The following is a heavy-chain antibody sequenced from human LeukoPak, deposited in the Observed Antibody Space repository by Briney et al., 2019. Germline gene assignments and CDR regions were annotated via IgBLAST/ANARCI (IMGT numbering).Heavy chain of an antibody. CDR1: GFTFSDHY. D-gene: IGHD3-10*01. CDR3: ARPYYYGSGSYRAPQNYYYYGMDV. Sequence: PGGSLRLSCAASGFTFSDHYMSWIRQAPGKGLEWVSYISGSGNTIYYADSVEGRFTVSRDNAKNSLYLQMNSLRAEDTAVYYCARPYYYGSGSYRAPQNYYYYGMDVWGQGTTVTVSS. J-gene: IGHJ6*02. V-gene: IGHV3-11*04. CDR2: ISGSGNTI.